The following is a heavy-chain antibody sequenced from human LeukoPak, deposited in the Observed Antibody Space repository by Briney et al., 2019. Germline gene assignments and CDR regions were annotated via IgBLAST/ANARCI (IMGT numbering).Heavy chain of an antibody. D-gene: IGHD2-2*01. CDR3: ARRQGCSSTSCPPDS. CDR1: GYSFTTYW. V-gene: IGHV5-51*01. Sequence: GESLKISCRGSGYSFTTYWIGWVRQMPGKGLEWMGIIYPGDSDTRYSPSFQGQVTMSADKSIDTAYLQWSSLKASDTAMYYCARRQGCSSTSCPPDSWGQGTLVTVSS. J-gene: IGHJ4*02. CDR2: IYPGDSDT.